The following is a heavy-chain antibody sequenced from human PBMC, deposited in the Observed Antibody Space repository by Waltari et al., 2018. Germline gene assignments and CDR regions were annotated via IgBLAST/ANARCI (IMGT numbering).Heavy chain of an antibody. CDR2: IYYSGST. V-gene: IGHV4-59*01. CDR3: ARGTRRGYGGNPGWFDP. Sequence: QVQLQESGPGLVKPSETLSLTCTVSGGSISSYYWSWIRQPPGKGLEWIGYIYYSGSTNYNPSLKSRVTISVDTSKNQFSLKLSSVTAADTAVYYCARGTRRGYGGNPGWFDPWGQGTLVTVSS. J-gene: IGHJ5*02. D-gene: IGHD5-12*01. CDR1: GGSISSYY.